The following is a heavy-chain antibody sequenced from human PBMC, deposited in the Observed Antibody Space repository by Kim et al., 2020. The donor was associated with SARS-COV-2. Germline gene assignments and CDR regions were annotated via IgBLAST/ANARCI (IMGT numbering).Heavy chain of an antibody. J-gene: IGHJ4*02. CDR3: AKARGQQLGTALDY. Sequence: ADSVKGRFTISRDNSKNTLYLQMNSLRAEDTAVYYCAKARGQQLGTALDYWGQGTLVTVSS. D-gene: IGHD6-13*01. V-gene: IGHV3-23*01.